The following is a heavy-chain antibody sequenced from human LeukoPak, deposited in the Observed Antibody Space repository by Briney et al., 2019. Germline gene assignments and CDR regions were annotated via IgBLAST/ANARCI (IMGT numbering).Heavy chain of an antibody. CDR3: ARGRYDILTGYVYYYYGMDV. CDR2: INHSGST. D-gene: IGHD3-9*01. J-gene: IGHJ6*04. CDR1: GGSFSGYY. V-gene: IGHV4-34*01. Sequence: SETLSLTCAVYGGSFSGYYWSWIRQPPGKGLEWIGDINHSGSTNYNPSLKSRVTISVDTSKNQFSLKLSSVTAADTAVYYCARGRYDILTGYVYYYYGMDVWGKGTTVTVSS.